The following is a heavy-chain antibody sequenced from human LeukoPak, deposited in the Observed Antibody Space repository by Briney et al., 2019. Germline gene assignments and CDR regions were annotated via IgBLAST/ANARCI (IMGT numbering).Heavy chain of an antibody. V-gene: IGHV3-48*01. Sequence: GGSLRLSCAASGFTFSSYSMNWVRQAPGKGPEWVSYISSSSSTIYYADSVKGRFTISRDNAKNSLYLQMNSLRGEDTAVYYCAKFDNRIVGAASFNYWGQGTLVTVSS. CDR1: GFTFSSYS. D-gene: IGHD1-26*01. CDR2: ISSSSSTI. CDR3: AKFDNRIVGAASFNY. J-gene: IGHJ4*02.